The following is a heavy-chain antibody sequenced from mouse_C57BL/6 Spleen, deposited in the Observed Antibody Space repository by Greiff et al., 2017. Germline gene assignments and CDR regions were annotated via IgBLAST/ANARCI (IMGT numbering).Heavy chain of an antibody. J-gene: IGHJ4*01. CDR3: ARNDSDDYAMDY. V-gene: IGHV1-82*01. CDR1: GYAFSSSW. CDR2: IYPGDGDT. D-gene: IGHD2-4*01. Sequence: QVQLQQSGPELVKPGASVKISCKASGYAFSSSWMNWVKQRPGKGLEWIGRIYPGDGDTNYNGKFKGKATLTADKSSSTAYMQLISLTSEDSAVYFCARNDSDDYAMDYWGQGTSVTVSS.